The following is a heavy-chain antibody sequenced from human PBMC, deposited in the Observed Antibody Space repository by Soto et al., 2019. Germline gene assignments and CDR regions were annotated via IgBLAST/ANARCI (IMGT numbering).Heavy chain of an antibody. D-gene: IGHD3-9*01. CDR1: EHTSTIYY. V-gene: IGHV1-2*02. CDR2: INADSGDT. Sequence: QAHLVLSGAEVRKPGASVKVSCQALEHTSTIYYIHWVRQARGQGLEWMGWINADSGDTTYAEDFRGRVTFTRDTSTSTFHMELSRLRLDDTAMYFCATRDYDILTGYLHIWGQGTLITVSS. J-gene: IGHJ1*01. CDR3: ATRDYDILTGYLHI.